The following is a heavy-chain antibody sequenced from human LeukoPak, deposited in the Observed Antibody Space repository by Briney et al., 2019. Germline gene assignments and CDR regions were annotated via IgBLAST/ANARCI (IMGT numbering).Heavy chain of an antibody. V-gene: IGHV4-39*01. Sequence: SETLSLTCTVSGGSISSSSYYWGWIRQPPGKGLEWIGSIYYSGSTYYNPSLKSRVTISVDTSKNQFSLKLSSVTAADTAVYYCARAGIREDFDYWGQGTLVTVSS. CDR3: ARAGIREDFDY. CDR1: GGSISSSSYY. J-gene: IGHJ4*02. CDR2: IYYSGST. D-gene: IGHD1-14*01.